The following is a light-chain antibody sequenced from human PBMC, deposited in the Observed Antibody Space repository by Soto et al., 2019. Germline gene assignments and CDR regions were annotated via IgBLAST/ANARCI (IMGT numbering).Light chain of an antibody. J-gene: IGKJ5*01. CDR2: GAS. Sequence: EIVMTQSPATLSVSPGERATLSCMASQSVSSNLAWYQQKPGQAPRLLIYGASTRATGIPARFSGSGSGTDFTLTISSLQSEDFALYYCQQYNNWPPITFGQGTGLEIK. V-gene: IGKV3-15*01. CDR1: QSVSSN. CDR3: QQYNNWPPIT.